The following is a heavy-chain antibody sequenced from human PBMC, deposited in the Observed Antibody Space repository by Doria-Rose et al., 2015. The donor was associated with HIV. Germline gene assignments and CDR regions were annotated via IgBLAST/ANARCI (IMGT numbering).Heavy chain of an antibody. CDR1: GVSLSSPGMG. V-gene: IGHV2-26*01. J-gene: IGHJ4*02. Sequence: QITLNESGPVLVKPTETLTLTCTVSGVSLSSPGMGVSWIRQPPGKALEWLADIISDDERTYTTSLKSRLNIYRVTSKSQVVLTMTDMDPVDAATYYCARIKSSRWYHKYYFDFWGQGTLVIVSA. CDR2: IISDDER. CDR3: ARIKSSRWYHKYYFDF. D-gene: IGHD6-13*01.